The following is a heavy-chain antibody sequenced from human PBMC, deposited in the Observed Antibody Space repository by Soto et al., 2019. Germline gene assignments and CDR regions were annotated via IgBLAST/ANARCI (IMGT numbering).Heavy chain of an antibody. D-gene: IGHD5-12*01. CDR3: ANSGWLQFPDALDI. V-gene: IGHV3-30*18. CDR2: ISYDGSNK. J-gene: IGHJ3*02. Sequence: GGSLRLSCAASGFTFSSYGMHWVRQAPGKGLEWVAVISYDGSNKYYADSVKGRFTISRDNSKNTLYLQMNSLRAEDTAVYYCANSGWLQFPDALDIWGQGTMVTVSS. CDR1: GFTFSSYG.